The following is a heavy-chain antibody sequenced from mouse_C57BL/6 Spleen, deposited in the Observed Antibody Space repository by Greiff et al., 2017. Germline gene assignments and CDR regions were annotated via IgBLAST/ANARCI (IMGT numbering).Heavy chain of an antibody. CDR1: GSNIKHTY. D-gene: IGHD4-1*01. Sequence: CVAELVRPGASVKLSCTAPGSNIKHTYMHWVKQRPVQGLEWIGRIDPANGNIKYAPKFQGKATITADTSSNTAYLQLSSLTSEDTAIYYGAETGRDAMDYWGQGTSVTVSS. V-gene: IGHV14-3*01. CDR2: IDPANGNI. J-gene: IGHJ4*01. CDR3: AETGRDAMDY.